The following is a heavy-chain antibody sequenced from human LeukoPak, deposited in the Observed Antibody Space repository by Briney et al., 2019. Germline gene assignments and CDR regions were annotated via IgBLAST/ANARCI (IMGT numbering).Heavy chain of an antibody. Sequence: GGSLRLSCAASGFTFSRFWMSWVRQAPGKGLEWVANIKQDGSEKYYVDSVKGRFAISRDNAKNSLYLQMNSLRVDDTAVYYCARDWDAAAYWGQGTLVTVSS. J-gene: IGHJ4*02. CDR2: IKQDGSEK. CDR3: ARDWDAAAY. CDR1: GFTFSRFW. V-gene: IGHV3-7*01. D-gene: IGHD6-13*01.